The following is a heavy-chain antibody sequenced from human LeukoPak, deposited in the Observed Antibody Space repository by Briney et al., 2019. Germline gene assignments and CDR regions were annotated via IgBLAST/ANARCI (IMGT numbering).Heavy chain of an antibody. CDR2: IYYSGST. D-gene: IGHD1-26*01. V-gene: IGHV4-59*01. J-gene: IGHJ2*01. CDR3: ATPKKGGWYFDL. Sequence: PSETLSLPCTVSGGSISSYLWSWIRQPPGKGLEWIGYIYYSGSTNYNPSLKSRVTISVDTSKNQFSLKLSSVTAADTAVYYCATPKKGGWYFDLWGRGTLVTVSS. CDR1: GGSISSYL.